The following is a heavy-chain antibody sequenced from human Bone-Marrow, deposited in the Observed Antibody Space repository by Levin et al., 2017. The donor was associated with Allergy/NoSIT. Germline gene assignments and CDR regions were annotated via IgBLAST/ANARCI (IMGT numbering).Heavy chain of an antibody. Sequence: GGSLRLSCTASGFTFRTHWMSWVRQAPGKGLEWVANIKHDGGEIYYVDSVKGRFTVSRDNAKTSLYLHMDSLRAEDTAVYYCARVAKTYYDSSGSWYSELDDAFDIWGRGTMVIVSS. D-gene: IGHD3-22*01. CDR2: IKHDGGEI. V-gene: IGHV3-7*01. CDR1: GFTFRTHW. J-gene: IGHJ3*02. CDR3: ARVAKTYYDSSGSWYSELDDAFDI.